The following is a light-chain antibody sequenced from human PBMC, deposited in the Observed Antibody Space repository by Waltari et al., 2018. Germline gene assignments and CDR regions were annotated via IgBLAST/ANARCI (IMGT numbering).Light chain of an antibody. CDR3: SSYTTSSTVYV. Sequence: QSALTQPASVSGSPGQSITISCTGTSSYVGTYDYVSWYKQQPGKAPKLMIYDVTKRPSGIANRFSGSKAGNTASLTISGLQAEDEADYYCSSYTTSSTVYVFGTGTKVTVL. J-gene: IGLJ1*01. CDR1: SSYVGTYDY. V-gene: IGLV2-14*03. CDR2: DVT.